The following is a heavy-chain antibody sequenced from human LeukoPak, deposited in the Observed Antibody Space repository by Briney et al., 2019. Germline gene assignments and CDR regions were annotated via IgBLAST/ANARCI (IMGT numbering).Heavy chain of an antibody. CDR1: GYTFTTYY. CDR2: MNPNSGNT. J-gene: IGHJ4*02. V-gene: IGHV1-8*01. CDR3: TRSVRNGHIDY. D-gene: IGHD2-21*01. Sequence: ASVKVSCKASGYTFTTYYMHWVRQAPGQGLEWMGWMNPNSGNTGYAQKFQGRVTMTRSTSISTAYMELSSLRFEDTAVYYCTRSVRNGHIDYWGQGTLVTVSS.